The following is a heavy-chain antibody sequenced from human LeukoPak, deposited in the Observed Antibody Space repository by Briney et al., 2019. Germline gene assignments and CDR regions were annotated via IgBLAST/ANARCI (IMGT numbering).Heavy chain of an antibody. J-gene: IGHJ4*02. D-gene: IGHD5-12*01. V-gene: IGHV1-69*04. Sequence: SVKVSCKASGGTFSSYAISWVRQAPGQGLEWMGRIIPILGIANYAQKFQGRVTITADKSTSTAYMELSSLRSEDTAVYYCATELIYSGHPSYWGQGTLVTVSS. CDR3: ATELIYSGHPSY. CDR2: IIPILGIA. CDR1: GGTFSSYA.